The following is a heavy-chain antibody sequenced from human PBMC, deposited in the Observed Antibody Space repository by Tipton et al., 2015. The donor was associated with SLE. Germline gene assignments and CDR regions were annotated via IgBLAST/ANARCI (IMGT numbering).Heavy chain of an antibody. J-gene: IGHJ6*02. CDR3: ARAGYSGSYYGYYYYGMDV. D-gene: IGHD1-26*01. V-gene: IGHV4-59*11. CDR1: GGSISSHY. Sequence: TLSLTCTVSGGSISSHYWSWIRQPPGKGLEWIGYIYYSGSTNYNPSLKSRVTISVDTSKNQFSLKLSSVTAADTAMYYCARAGYSGSYYGYYYYGMDVWGQGTTVTVSS. CDR2: IYYSGST.